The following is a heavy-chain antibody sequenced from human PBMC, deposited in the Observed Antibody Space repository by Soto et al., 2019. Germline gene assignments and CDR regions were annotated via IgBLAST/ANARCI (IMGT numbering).Heavy chain of an antibody. J-gene: IGHJ4*02. Sequence: GGSLRLSCAASGFTFSSYAMHWVRQAPGKGLEWVAVISYDGSNKYYADSVKGRFTISRDNSKNTLYLQMNSLRAEDTAVYYCARDRGYDSSGYHGVLDYWGQGTLVTVSS. CDR3: ARDRGYDSSGYHGVLDY. V-gene: IGHV3-30*04. CDR2: ISYDGSNK. D-gene: IGHD3-22*01. CDR1: GFTFSSYA.